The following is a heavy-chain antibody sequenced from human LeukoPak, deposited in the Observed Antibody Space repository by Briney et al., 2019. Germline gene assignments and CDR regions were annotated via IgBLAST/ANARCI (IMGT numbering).Heavy chain of an antibody. V-gene: IGHV3-73*01. CDR1: GLTFSGST. Sequence: GGSLRLSCAASGLTFSGSTMHWVRQASGKGLEWVGHIRDKAYNYATAYAASVKGRFTISRDDSKNTAYLQMNSLKTEDTAVYYCSRHEALPGDYWGQGTLVTVSS. D-gene: IGHD2-21*02. J-gene: IGHJ4*02. CDR2: IRDKAYNYAT. CDR3: SRHEALPGDY.